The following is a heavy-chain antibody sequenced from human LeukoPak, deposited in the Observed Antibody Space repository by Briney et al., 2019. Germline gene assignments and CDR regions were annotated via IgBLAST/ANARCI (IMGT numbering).Heavy chain of an antibody. Sequence: PSETLSLTCTVSDGSITNYDWSWVRQPPGKGLEWIGFIYSSGNTNYNPSLKSRVTISVDTSKNQFSLNLSSVTAADTAVYYCVRPYCGGECQSKNNWFDPWGQGTLVTVSS. J-gene: IGHJ5*02. D-gene: IGHD2-21*01. CDR3: VRPYCGGECQSKNNWFDP. V-gene: IGHV4-59*01. CDR2: IYSSGNT. CDR1: DGSITNYD.